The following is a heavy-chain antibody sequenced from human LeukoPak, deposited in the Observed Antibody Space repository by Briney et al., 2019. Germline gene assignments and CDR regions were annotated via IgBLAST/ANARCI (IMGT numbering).Heavy chain of an antibody. CDR2: ISGSGGST. V-gene: IGHV3-23*01. Sequence: GGSLRLSCAASGFTFSSYSMNWVRQAPGKGLEWVSAISGSGGSTYYADSVKGRFTISRDNSKNTLYLQMNSLRAEDTAVYYCAKYQNYYDSHANFDYWGQGTLVTVSS. D-gene: IGHD3-22*01. CDR3: AKYQNYYDSHANFDY. CDR1: GFTFSSYS. J-gene: IGHJ4*02.